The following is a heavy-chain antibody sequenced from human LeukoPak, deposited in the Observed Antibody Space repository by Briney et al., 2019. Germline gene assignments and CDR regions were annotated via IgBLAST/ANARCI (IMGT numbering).Heavy chain of an antibody. Sequence: GGSLRLSCAASGFTFSSYGMYWVRQAPGKGLEWVAFIRYDGSNKYYADSVKGRFTVSRDNSKNTLYLQVKSLRAEDTAVYYCAKGGGYEAQYYYYYLDVWGKGTTVTISS. CDR3: AKGGGYEAQYYYYYLDV. CDR1: GFTFSSYG. CDR2: IRYDGSNK. J-gene: IGHJ6*03. V-gene: IGHV3-30*02. D-gene: IGHD5-12*01.